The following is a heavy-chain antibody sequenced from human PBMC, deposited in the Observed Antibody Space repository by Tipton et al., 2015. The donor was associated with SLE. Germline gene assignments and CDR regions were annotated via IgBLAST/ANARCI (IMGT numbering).Heavy chain of an antibody. V-gene: IGHV4-59*11. D-gene: IGHD3-16*02. Sequence: TLSLTCTVSGDTISGHYWSWIRQSPGKELEWIGYVFGSGSIYYNPSIKSRVTMSVGTSKNQASLNLRSLTTADTAVYYCARGLGAPTRSFDYWGQGMLVTVSS. CDR3: ARGLGAPTRSFDY. CDR1: GDTISGHY. CDR2: VFGSGSI. J-gene: IGHJ4*02.